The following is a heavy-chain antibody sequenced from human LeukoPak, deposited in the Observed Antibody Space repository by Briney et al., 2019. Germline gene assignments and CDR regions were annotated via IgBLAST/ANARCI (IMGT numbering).Heavy chain of an antibody. V-gene: IGHV1-69*04. J-gene: IGHJ4*02. CDR2: IIPILGIA. CDR1: GGTFSSYA. CDR3: AGGTKQQLVRPFDY. Sequence: SVKVSCKASGGTFSSYAISWVRQAPGQGLEWMGRIIPILGIANYAQKFQGRVTITADKSTSTAYMELSSLRSEDTAVYYCAGGTKQQLVRPFDYWGQGTLVTVSS. D-gene: IGHD6-13*01.